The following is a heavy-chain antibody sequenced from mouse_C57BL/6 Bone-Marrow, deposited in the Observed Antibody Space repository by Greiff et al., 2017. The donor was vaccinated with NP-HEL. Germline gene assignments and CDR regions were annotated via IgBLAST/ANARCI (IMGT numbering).Heavy chain of an antibody. J-gene: IGHJ4*01. CDR2: IDPSDSYT. D-gene: IGHD4-1*01. V-gene: IGHV1-69*01. CDR3: ARWDPYAMDY. Sequence: QVQLQQPGAELVMPGASVKLSCKASGYTFTSYWMHWVKQRPGQGLEWIGEIDPSDSYTNYNQKFKGKSTLTVDKSSSTAYMQLSSLTSEDSAVYYCARWDPYAMDYGGQGTSVTVSS. CDR1: GYTFTSYW.